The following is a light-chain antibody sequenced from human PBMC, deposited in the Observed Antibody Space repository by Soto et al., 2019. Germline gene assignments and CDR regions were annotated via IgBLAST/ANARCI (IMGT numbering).Light chain of an antibody. CDR3: KRFGA. Sequence: WTTSKSTMSXXPGEXATLSCRASQSVSSSYLSSYHYKPCDYPPLLIYRAASKSTCIPDRFSGSGYGTDFNITTGTMGPGDRAVYYFKRFGAFGPEGKVDVK. CDR2: RAA. J-gene: IGKJ3*01. CDR1: QSVSSSY. V-gene: IGKV3-20*01.